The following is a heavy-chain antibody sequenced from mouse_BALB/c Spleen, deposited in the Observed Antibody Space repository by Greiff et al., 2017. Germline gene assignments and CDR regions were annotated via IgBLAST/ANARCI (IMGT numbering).Heavy chain of an antibody. J-gene: IGHJ2*01. CDR3: AYYYGSSYDY. D-gene: IGHD1-1*01. V-gene: IGHV1-7*01. CDR2: INPSTGYT. CDR1: GYTFTSYW. Sequence: QVQLKESGAELAKPGASVKMSCKASGYTFTSYWMHWVKQRPGQGLEWIGYINPSTGYTEYNQKFKDKATLTADKSSSTAYMQLSSLTSEDSAVYYCAYYYGSSYDYWGQGTTLTVSS.